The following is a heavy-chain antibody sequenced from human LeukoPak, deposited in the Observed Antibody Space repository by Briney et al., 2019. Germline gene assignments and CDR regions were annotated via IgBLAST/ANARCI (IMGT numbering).Heavy chain of an antibody. J-gene: IGHJ4*02. CDR1: GFTLSTYA. Sequence: PGGSLGLSCAASGFTLSTYAMSWVRQAPGKGLEWVSGLSASGGSTYYADSVKGRFTISRDNSKNTLYLQMSSLRAEDTAVYYCAKVYSGYNYDPFDYWGQGTLVTVSS. CDR3: AKVYSGYNYDPFDY. V-gene: IGHV3-23*01. D-gene: IGHD5-18*01. CDR2: LSASGGST.